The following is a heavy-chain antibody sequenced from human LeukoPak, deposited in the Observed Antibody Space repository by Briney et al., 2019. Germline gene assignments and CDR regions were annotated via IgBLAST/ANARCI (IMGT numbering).Heavy chain of an antibody. CDR1: GFTFSSYS. CDR3: AREELGLSRGGVDY. CDR2: ISSSSSYI. D-gene: IGHD2-15*01. V-gene: IGHV3-21*01. Sequence: GGSLRLSCAASGFTFSSYSMNWVRQAPGKGLEWVSSISSSSSYIYYADSVKGRFTISRDNAKNSLYLQMNSLRAEDTAVYYCAREELGLSRGGVDYWGQGTLVTVSS. J-gene: IGHJ4*02.